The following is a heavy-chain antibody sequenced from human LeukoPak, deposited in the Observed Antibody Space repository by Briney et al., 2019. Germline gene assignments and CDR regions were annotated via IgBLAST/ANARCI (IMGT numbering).Heavy chain of an antibody. CDR1: GGSISSSSYY. V-gene: IGHV4-39*01. Sequence: SETLSLTCTVSGGSISSSSYYWGWIRQPPGKGLEWIGSIYYSGSTYYNPSLKSRVTISVDTSKNQFSLKLSSVTAADTAVYYCARISAAGPNYFDYWGQGTLVTVSS. J-gene: IGHJ4*02. CDR2: IYYSGST. CDR3: ARISAAGPNYFDY. D-gene: IGHD6-13*01.